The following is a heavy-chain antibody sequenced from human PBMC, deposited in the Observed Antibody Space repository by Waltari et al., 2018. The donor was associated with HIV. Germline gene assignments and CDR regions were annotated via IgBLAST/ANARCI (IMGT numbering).Heavy chain of an antibody. CDR2: INHSGST. CDR1: GGSFSGYY. CDR3: ARSVGSYGMDV. V-gene: IGHV4-34*01. Sequence: QVQLQQWGAGLLKPSETLSLTCAVYGGSFSGYYWSWIRQPPGKGLEWIGEINHSGSTNYNPSLKSRVTISVDTSKNQFSLKLSSVTAADTAVYYCARSVGSYGMDVWGQGTTVTVSS. J-gene: IGHJ6*02. D-gene: IGHD3-10*01.